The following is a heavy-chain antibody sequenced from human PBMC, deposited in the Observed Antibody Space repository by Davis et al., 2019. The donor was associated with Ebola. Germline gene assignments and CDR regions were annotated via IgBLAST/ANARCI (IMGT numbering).Heavy chain of an antibody. CDR2: ISGSGGST. J-gene: IGHJ6*03. V-gene: IGHV3-23*01. Sequence: PGGSLRLSCAASGFTFGSYAMSWVRQAPGKGLEWVSAISGSGGSTYYADSVKGRFTISRDNSKNTLYLQMNSLRAEDTAVYYCARAHGIYYYYYMDVWGKGTTVTVSS. CDR1: GFTFGSYA. D-gene: IGHD1-26*01. CDR3: ARAHGIYYYYYMDV.